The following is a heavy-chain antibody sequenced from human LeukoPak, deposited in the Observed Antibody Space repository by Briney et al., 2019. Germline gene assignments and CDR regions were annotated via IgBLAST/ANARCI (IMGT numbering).Heavy chain of an antibody. Sequence: SQTLSLTCTVSGGSISSGGYYWSWIRQHPGKGLEWLGYIYYSGSTYYNPPLKSRVTISVDTSKNQFSLKLSSVTAADTAVYYCARAQDDSSGYPPYYFDYGGRGTLVTVSS. CDR3: ARAQDDSSGYPPYYFDY. D-gene: IGHD3-22*01. CDR2: IYYSGST. CDR1: GGSISSGGYY. J-gene: IGHJ4*02. V-gene: IGHV4-31*03.